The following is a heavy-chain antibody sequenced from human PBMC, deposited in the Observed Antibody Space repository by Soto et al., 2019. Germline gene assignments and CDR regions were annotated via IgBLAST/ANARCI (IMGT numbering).Heavy chain of an antibody. V-gene: IGHV1-8*01. CDR2: MNPYNVNT. J-gene: IGHJ4*02. D-gene: IGHD3-10*01. CDR3: ARGPGDLGYFDY. CDR1: GYTFTSYD. Sequence: ASVKVSCKASGYTFTSYDINWVRQATGQGLEWMGWMNPYNVNTGYAQKFQGRVTMTRNTSISTAYMELSSLRSDDTAVYYCARGPGDLGYFDYWGQGTLVTVSS.